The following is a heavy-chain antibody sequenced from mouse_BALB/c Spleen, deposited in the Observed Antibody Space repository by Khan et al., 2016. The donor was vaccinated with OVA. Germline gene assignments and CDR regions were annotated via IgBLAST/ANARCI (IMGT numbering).Heavy chain of an antibody. J-gene: IGHJ2*01. CDR1: GFTFSRFG. V-gene: IGHV5-17*02. CDR3: ASDSSFDY. Sequence: DVHLVESGGGLVQPGGSRKLSCAASGFTFSRFGMHWVRQAPEKGLEWVAYISSGSSSIYYADTVKSRFTISRDNSKNTLFLQMTSLRSEDTAMYYCASDSSFDYWGQGTTLTVSS. D-gene: IGHD2-4*01. CDR2: ISSGSSSI.